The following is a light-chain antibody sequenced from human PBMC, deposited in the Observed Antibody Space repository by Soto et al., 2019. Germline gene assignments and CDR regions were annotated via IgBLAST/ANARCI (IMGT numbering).Light chain of an antibody. CDR3: QQYAASPLT. V-gene: IGKV3-20*01. CDR1: QSFSISY. J-gene: IGKJ4*01. CDR2: DAS. Sequence: EIVLTQSPGTLSLSPGERATLSCRASQSFSISYLAWYQQKPGQAPRLLIDDASFRATGIPDRFSGSGSGTDFSLTISRLEPEDFAMYYCQQYAASPLTFGGGTKVDIK.